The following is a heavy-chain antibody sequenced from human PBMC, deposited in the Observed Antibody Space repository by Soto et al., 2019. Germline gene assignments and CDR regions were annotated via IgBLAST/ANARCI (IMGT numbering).Heavy chain of an antibody. J-gene: IGHJ4*02. CDR1: GFSFSSYG. D-gene: IGHD6-19*01. Sequence: EVQLLESGGGLAQPGGSLRLSCVASGFSFSSYGMTWVRQAPGKGLEWVSSISASGRSTYYADPVKGRFTLSRDSSRNTLHLQINSLRAEDTAVYYCAKGGWRANALENWGQGILVTVSS. CDR3: AKGGWRANALEN. CDR2: ISASGRST. V-gene: IGHV3-23*01.